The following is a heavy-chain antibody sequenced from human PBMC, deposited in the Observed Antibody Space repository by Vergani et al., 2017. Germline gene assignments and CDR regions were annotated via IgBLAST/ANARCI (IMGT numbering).Heavy chain of an antibody. V-gene: IGHV1-69*01. J-gene: IGHJ4*02. Sequence: QVQLVQSGAEVKKPGSSVKVSCKASGGTFSSYAISWVRQARGQGLEWMGGIIPILGTANYAQKFRGRVTITADESTSTAYMVMRSLRSEDTAVYYCATSSFCGGSCYVPLNSWGKGTLVTFSS. CDR1: GGTFSSYA. D-gene: IGHD2-15*01. CDR2: IIPILGTA. CDR3: ATSSFCGGSCYVPLNS.